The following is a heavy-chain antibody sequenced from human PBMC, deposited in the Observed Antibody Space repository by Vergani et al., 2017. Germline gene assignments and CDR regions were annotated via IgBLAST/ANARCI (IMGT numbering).Heavy chain of an antibody. CDR3: AGDKRTGSKEPYYYGMDV. CDR1: GYTFTSYG. D-gene: IGHD1-14*01. Sequence: QVQLVQSGAEVKKPGASVKVSCKASGYTFTSYGISWVRQAPGQGLEWMGWISAYNGNTNYAQKLQGRVTMTTDTSTSTAYMELRSLRSDDTAVYYCAGDKRTGSKEPYYYGMDVWGQGTTVTVSS. CDR2: ISAYNGNT. J-gene: IGHJ6*02. V-gene: IGHV1-18*01.